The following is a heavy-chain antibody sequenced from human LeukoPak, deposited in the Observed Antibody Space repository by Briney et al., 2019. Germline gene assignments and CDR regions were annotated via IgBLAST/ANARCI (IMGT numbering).Heavy chain of an antibody. CDR2: MNPNSGNT. CDR1: GYTFSSYD. V-gene: IGHV1-8*03. J-gene: IGHJ4*02. CDR3: ARDRIGSSWYDY. D-gene: IGHD6-13*01. Sequence: ASVKVSCKASGYTFSSYDINWVRQATGQGLEWMGWMNPNSGNTGYAQKFQGRVTITRNTSISTAYMDLSSLRSEDTAVYYCARDRIGSSWYDYWGQGTLVTVSS.